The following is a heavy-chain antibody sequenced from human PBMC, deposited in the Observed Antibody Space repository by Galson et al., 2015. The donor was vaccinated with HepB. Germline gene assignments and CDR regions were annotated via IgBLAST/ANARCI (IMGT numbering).Heavy chain of an antibody. Sequence: SLRLSCAASEFTVSHTWMSWVRQAPGKGLEWVSRIKSKGDGGTTEYAAPVNGRFIISRDESKNTLYPQMYSLKSEDTAVYFCVARPFWGQGTLVTVSS. CDR1: EFTVSHTW. CDR3: VARPF. V-gene: IGHV3-15*01. J-gene: IGHJ4*02. CDR2: IKSKGDGGTT.